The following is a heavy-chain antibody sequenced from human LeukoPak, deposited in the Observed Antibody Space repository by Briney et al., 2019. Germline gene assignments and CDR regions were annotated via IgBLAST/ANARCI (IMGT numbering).Heavy chain of an antibody. CDR1: GHTFTTYG. CDR2: ISGYNGNT. J-gene: IGHJ3*01. CDR3: ARDFAFWSGEDVFDV. V-gene: IGHV1-18*01. Sequence: ASVKVSCKASGHTFTTYGISWVRQAPEQGLEWMGWISGYNGNTYYAQKFQGRVTMTTDTSTSTAYMELRSLRSDDTAVYYCARDFAFWSGEDVFDVWGQGTMVTVSS. D-gene: IGHD3-3*01.